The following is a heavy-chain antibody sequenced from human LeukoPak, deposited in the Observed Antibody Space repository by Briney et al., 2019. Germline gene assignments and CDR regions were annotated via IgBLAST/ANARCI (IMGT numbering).Heavy chain of an antibody. V-gene: IGHV1-8*01. CDR1: GYTFTSYD. CDR3: ARALYTIAEAGTNWFDP. Sequence: ASVKVSCKASGYTFTSYDINWVRQATGQGLEWMGWMNPNSGNTGYAQKFQGRVTMTRNTSISTAYMELSSLRSEDTAVYYCARALYTIAEAGTNWFDPWGQGTLVTVSS. D-gene: IGHD6-19*01. CDR2: MNPNSGNT. J-gene: IGHJ5*02.